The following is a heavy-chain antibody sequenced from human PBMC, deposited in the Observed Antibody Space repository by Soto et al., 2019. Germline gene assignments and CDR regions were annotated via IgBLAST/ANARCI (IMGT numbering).Heavy chain of an antibody. V-gene: IGHV3-48*02. CDR2: ISGRGTTT. CDR1: GFAFGSYA. CDR3: ARLGYCSGASCNYYFYDYDRDV. Sequence: GGSLRLSCTASGFAFGSYAMNWVRQLPGKGLEWVSFISGRGTTTYYADSVKGRFTISRDNVENSLSLQVNSLRDEDSATYYCARLGYCSGASCNYYFYDYDRDVWGQGTTGTVSS. D-gene: IGHD2-15*01. J-gene: IGHJ6*01.